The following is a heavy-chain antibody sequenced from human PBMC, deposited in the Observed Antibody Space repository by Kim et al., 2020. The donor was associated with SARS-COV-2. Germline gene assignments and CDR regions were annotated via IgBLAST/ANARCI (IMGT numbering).Heavy chain of an antibody. CDR2: ILDSGATT. CDR3: AKGPVYEIGGAY. CDR1: GFTFSTST. D-gene: IGHD3-16*01. V-gene: IGHV3-23*01. Sequence: GGSLRLSCVASGFTFSTSTMNWVRQSPGKGLEWVSGILDSGATTHYADSVRGRFTISRDNSMNTVYLHLSSVKADDTAVYYCAKGPVYEIGGAYWGQGTL. J-gene: IGHJ4*02.